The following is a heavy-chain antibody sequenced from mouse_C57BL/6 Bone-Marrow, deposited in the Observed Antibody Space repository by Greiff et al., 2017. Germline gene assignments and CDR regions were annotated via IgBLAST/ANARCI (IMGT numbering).Heavy chain of an antibody. V-gene: IGHV5-4*01. CDR3: ARHISCPWFAY. CDR1: GFTFSSYA. Sequence: EVHLVESGGGLVKPGGSLKLSCAASGFTFSSYAMSWVRQTPEKRLEWVATISDGGSYTYYPDNVKGRFTISRDNATNNLYLQMSHLTTEDTAMYYCARHISCPWFAYWGQGTPVTVSA. CDR2: ISDGGSYT. J-gene: IGHJ3*01.